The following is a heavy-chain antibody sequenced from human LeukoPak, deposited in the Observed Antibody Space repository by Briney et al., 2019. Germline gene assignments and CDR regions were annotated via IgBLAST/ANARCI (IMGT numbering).Heavy chain of an antibody. CDR2: IWYDGSNN. D-gene: IGHD6-19*01. Sequence: PGGSLRLSCAASGFTFRSYGMHWVRQAPGKGLEWVAFIWYDGSNNDYADSVKGRFTISRDNSKNTLYLQMNSLRAEDTAVYYCARAVSSASPASDIWGQGTMVTVS. J-gene: IGHJ3*02. V-gene: IGHV3-30*02. CDR3: ARAVSSASPASDI. CDR1: GFTFRSYG.